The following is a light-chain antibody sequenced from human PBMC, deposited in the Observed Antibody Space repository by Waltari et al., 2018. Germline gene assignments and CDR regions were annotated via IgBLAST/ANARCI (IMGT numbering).Light chain of an antibody. CDR3: QAWDSSTYVV. Sequence: SYELTQPPSVSVSPGQTASITCSGDKLGDKYACWYQQKPGQSPVLVIYPDSKRPSGIPERFSGSNSGNTATLTISGTQAMDEADYYCQAWDSSTYVVFGGGTKLTVL. V-gene: IGLV3-1*01. CDR1: KLGDKY. J-gene: IGLJ2*01. CDR2: PDS.